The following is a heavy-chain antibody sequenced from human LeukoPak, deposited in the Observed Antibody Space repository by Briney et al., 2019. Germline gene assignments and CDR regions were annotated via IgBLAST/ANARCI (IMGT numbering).Heavy chain of an antibody. V-gene: IGHV4-59*12. CDR1: GGSISSYY. CDR3: ARDTLGDGDYYYYYYMDV. CDR2: IYYSGST. J-gene: IGHJ6*03. D-gene: IGHD3-16*01. Sequence: PSETLSLTCTVSGGSISSYYWSWIRQPPGKGLEWIGYIYYSGSTNYNPSLKSRVTISVDTSKNQFSLKLSSVTAADTAVYYCARDTLGDGDYYYYYYMDVWGKGTTVTVSS.